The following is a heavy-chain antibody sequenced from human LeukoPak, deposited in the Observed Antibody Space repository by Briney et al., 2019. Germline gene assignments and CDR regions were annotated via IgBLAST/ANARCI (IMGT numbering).Heavy chain of an antibody. CDR3: ARLKAIGWLPYYFDY. D-gene: IGHD5-12*01. J-gene: IGHJ4*02. CDR1: GGSISSYY. Sequence: SETLSLTCTVSGGSISSYYWSWIRQPPGKGLEWIGYIYYSGSTNYNPSLKSRVTISVDTSKNPFSLKLSSVPAADTAVYYCARLKAIGWLPYYFDYWGQGTLVTVSS. CDR2: IYYSGST. V-gene: IGHV4-59*08.